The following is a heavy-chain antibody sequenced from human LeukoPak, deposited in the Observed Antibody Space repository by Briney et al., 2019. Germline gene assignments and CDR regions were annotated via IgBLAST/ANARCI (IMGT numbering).Heavy chain of an antibody. Sequence: GESLKISCKGSGYTFTNYWIVWVRQMPGKGLEWMGIIYPDNSDTRYSLSFRGQVTISVDKSISTAYLQWSSLQAPDTAMYYCARRPHESGREFDYWGQGTLVTVSS. CDR1: GYTFTNYW. CDR3: ARRPHESGREFDY. V-gene: IGHV5-51*01. CDR2: IYPDNSDT. J-gene: IGHJ4*02. D-gene: IGHD5-24*01.